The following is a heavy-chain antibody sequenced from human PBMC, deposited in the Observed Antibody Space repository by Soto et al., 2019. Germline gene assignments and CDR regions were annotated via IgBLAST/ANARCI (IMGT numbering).Heavy chain of an antibody. CDR3: ARDTAAAGKREYYYYGMDV. V-gene: IGHV3-11*01. Sequence: TGGSLRLSCAASGFTFSDYYMSWIRQAPGKGLEWVSYISSSGSTIYYADSVKGRFTISRDNAKNSLYLQMNSLRAEDTAVYYCARDTAAAGKREYYYYGMDVWGQGTTVTVSS. CDR2: ISSSGSTI. J-gene: IGHJ6*02. D-gene: IGHD6-13*01. CDR1: GFTFSDYY.